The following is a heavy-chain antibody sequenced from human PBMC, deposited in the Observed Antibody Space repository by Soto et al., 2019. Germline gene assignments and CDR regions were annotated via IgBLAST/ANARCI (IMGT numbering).Heavy chain of an antibody. CDR2: INHSGST. Sequence: PSETLSLTCAVYGGSFSGYYWSWIRQPPGKGLEWIGEINHSGSTNYNPSLKSRVTISVDTSKNQFSLKLSSVTAADTAVYYCARGPARLTYYYDSSGYYGREDYWGQGTLVTVSS. D-gene: IGHD3-22*01. J-gene: IGHJ4*02. V-gene: IGHV4-34*01. CDR1: GGSFSGYY. CDR3: ARGPARLTYYYDSSGYYGREDY.